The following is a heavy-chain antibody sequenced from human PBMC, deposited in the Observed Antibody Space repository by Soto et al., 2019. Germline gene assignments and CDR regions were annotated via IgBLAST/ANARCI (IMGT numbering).Heavy chain of an antibody. Sequence: QITLNESGPTVVRPTETLTLTCRFSGFSLTTSGLGVGWIRQSPGKAPEWLALIYWADDKRYRASLKSSLTITKHPSKHQVVLTVSDLDPTDTATYYCAHRVLRTVFGLVTTTAIYFDFWGQGTPVAVSS. V-gene: IGHV2-5*02. CDR1: GFSLTTSGLG. CDR3: AHRVLRTVFGLVTTTAIYFDF. D-gene: IGHD3-3*01. CDR2: IYWADDK. J-gene: IGHJ4*02.